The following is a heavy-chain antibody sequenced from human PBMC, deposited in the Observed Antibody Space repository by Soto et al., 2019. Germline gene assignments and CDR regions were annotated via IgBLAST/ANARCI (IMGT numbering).Heavy chain of an antibody. V-gene: IGHV2-5*01. CDR1: GFSLSSSEVG. J-gene: IGHJ4*02. D-gene: IGHD3-16*01. Sequence: SGPTLVNPTQTLTLTCFFSGFSLSSSEVGVGWIRQPPGKALEWLALIYWNDDKRYSPSLKSRLTITKDTFKNQVVLKMTNMDPVDTATYYCARSALIGLHFDYWGQGTLVTVSS. CDR2: IYWNDDK. CDR3: ARSALIGLHFDY.